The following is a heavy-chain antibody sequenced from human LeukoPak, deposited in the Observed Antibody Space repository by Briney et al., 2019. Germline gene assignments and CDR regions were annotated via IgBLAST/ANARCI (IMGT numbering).Heavy chain of an antibody. CDR2: ISYDGSNK. Sequence: PGGSLRLSCAASGFTFSGYAMHWVRRAPGKGLEWVAVISYDGSNKYYADSVKGRFTISRDNSKNTLYLQMNSLRAEDTAVYYCARGAGKYQLLFDFDYWGQGTLVTVSS. V-gene: IGHV3-30-3*01. D-gene: IGHD2-2*01. CDR3: ARGAGKYQLLFDFDY. CDR1: GFTFSGYA. J-gene: IGHJ4*02.